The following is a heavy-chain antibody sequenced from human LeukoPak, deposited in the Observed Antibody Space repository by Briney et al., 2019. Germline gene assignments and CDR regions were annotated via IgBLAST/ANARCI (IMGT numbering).Heavy chain of an antibody. CDR3: ARDFH. Sequence: GGSLRLSCAASGFTFSNSWMSWIRQAPGQGLEWVANIKQDGSEKYYVDSVKGRFTISRDNARNSLYLQTNSLRAEDTAVHYCARDFHWGQGTLVTVSS. CDR2: IKQDGSEK. D-gene: IGHD2/OR15-2a*01. J-gene: IGHJ4*02. V-gene: IGHV3-7*05. CDR1: GFTFSNSW.